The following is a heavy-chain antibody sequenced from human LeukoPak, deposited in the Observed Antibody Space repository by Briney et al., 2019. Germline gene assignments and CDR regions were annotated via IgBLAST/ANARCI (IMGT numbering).Heavy chain of an antibody. V-gene: IGHV4-59*11. CDR3: ARDPTTVTKGFDI. CDR1: EESFSSQY. CDR2: ISSIGCT. Sequence: SESLSLTCTVSEESFSSQYWTWIRRPPGAGLGWIGYISSIGCTHYTPSLKSRVTISVDTSKNQFSLKVSSVTAADTAVYYCARDPTTVTKGFDIWGQGTLVTVSS. D-gene: IGHD4-17*01. J-gene: IGHJ3*02.